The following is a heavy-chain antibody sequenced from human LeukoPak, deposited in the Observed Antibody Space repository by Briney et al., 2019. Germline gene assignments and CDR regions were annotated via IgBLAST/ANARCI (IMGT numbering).Heavy chain of an antibody. J-gene: IGHJ5*02. D-gene: IGHD2-21*01. V-gene: IGHV3-53*01. CDR2: IYSGGST. CDR3: ARDPFLDVVPGA. CDR1: GFTVSSNY. Sequence: GGSLRLSCAASGFTVSSNYMSWVRQAPGKGLEWVSVIYSGGSTYYADSVKGRFTISRDNSKNTLYLQMNSLRAEDTAVYYCARDPFLDVVPGAWGQGTLVTVSS.